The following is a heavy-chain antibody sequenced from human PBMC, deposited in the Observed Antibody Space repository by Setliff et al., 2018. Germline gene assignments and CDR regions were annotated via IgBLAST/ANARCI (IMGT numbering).Heavy chain of an antibody. J-gene: IGHJ6*03. CDR2: IYIGGSA. CDR1: GDSISSGDYF. Sequence: SETLSLTCTVSGDSISSGDYFWSWIRQHAGKGLEWIGHIYIGGSANYNPSLKSRVTMSIDTSKNQFSLKLNSVTAADMAVYYCAREQWLDPPGYYYMDVWAKGTTVTVSS. CDR3: AREQWLDPPGYYYMDV. D-gene: IGHD6-19*01. V-gene: IGHV4-61*09.